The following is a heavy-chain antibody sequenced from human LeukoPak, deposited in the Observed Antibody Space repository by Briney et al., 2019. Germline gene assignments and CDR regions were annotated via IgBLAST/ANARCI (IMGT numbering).Heavy chain of an antibody. CDR2: IYYSGST. V-gene: IGHV4-59*01. Sequence: SETLSLTCTVSGGSISSYYWSWIRQPPGKGLEWIGYIYYSGSTNYNPSLKSRVTISVDTSKNQFSLKLSSVTAADTAVYYCARGGGYDSGIDYWGQGTLVTLSS. D-gene: IGHD5-12*01. CDR1: GGSISSYY. CDR3: ARGGGYDSGIDY. J-gene: IGHJ4*02.